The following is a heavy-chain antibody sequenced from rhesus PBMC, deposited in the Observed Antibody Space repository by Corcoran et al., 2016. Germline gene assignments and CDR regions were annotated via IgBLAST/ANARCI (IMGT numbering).Heavy chain of an antibody. CDR1: GFTFSSYG. CDR3: TKMGGYSGNWTGFDY. CDR2: ISSGGGTK. V-gene: IGHV3S25*01. D-gene: IGHD6-25*01. J-gene: IGHJ4*01. Sequence: EVQLVESGGGLVQPGGSLRLSCAASGFTFSSYGMYWVRQAPGKGLEWVSVISSGGGTKYYADAVKVRFTISRDNSKNTLSRQMNSLRVEDSAVYYCTKMGGYSGNWTGFDYWGQGVLVTVSS.